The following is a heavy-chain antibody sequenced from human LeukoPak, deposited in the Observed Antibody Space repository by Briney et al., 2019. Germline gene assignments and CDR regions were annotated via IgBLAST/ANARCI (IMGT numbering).Heavy chain of an antibody. V-gene: IGHV3-48*01. CDR3: TRDLEY. Sequence: PGGSLRLSCGASGYTFSDYTMNWVRQAPGKGPEWISYISSGGSVMHYADSVKGRFTISRDNVENSLYLQMNSLRVEDTAMYYCTRDLEYWGQGVLVTVSS. CDR1: GYTFSDYT. CDR2: ISSGGSVM. J-gene: IGHJ4*02.